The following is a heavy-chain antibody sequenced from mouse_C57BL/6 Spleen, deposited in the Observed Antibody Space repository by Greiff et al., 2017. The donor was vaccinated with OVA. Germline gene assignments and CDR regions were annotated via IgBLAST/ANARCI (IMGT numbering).Heavy chain of an antibody. D-gene: IGHD1-1*01. CDR1: GYTFTGYW. V-gene: IGHV1-9*01. CDR3: ARYPTTVVERGYAMDY. CDR2: ILPGSGST. Sequence: QVQLKQSGAELMKPGASVKLSCKATGYTFTGYWIEWVKQRPGHGLEWIGEILPGSGSTNYNEKFKGKATFTADTSSNTAYMQLSSLTTEDSAIYYCARYPTTVVERGYAMDYWGQGTSVTVSS. J-gene: IGHJ4*01.